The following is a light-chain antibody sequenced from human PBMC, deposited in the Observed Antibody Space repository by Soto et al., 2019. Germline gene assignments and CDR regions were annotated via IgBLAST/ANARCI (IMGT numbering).Light chain of an antibody. Sequence: QSVLTQPASVSGSPGQSITIPCTGTSSDVGAYNYVSWYQHHPGKVPRLMIFDVSNRPSGVSNRFSGSKSGNTASLTISGLQAEDEADYYCCSYSRSSPYVFGAGTKVTVL. CDR2: DVS. CDR1: SSDVGAYNY. V-gene: IGLV2-14*03. CDR3: CSYSRSSPYV. J-gene: IGLJ1*01.